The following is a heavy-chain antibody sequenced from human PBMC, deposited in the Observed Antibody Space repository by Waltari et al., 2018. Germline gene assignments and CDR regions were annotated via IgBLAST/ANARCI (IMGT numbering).Heavy chain of an antibody. CDR2: IRSKFYGGTT. D-gene: IGHD3-16*01. V-gene: IGHV3-49*03. CDR3: SRVSASGDGMDV. J-gene: IGHJ6*02. Sequence: EVQLVESGGGLVQPGRSLRLSCTTSGFTFGAHSLSWFRKAPGKGLEWVGFIRSKFYGGTTDYAASGKGRFTVSRDDSKSIAYLQMNSLKTEDTGVYYCSRVSASGDGMDVWGQGTTVTVSS. CDR1: GFTFGAHS.